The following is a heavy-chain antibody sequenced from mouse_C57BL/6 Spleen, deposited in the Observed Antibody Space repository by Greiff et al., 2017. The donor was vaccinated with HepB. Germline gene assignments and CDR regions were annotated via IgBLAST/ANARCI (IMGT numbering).Heavy chain of an antibody. CDR2: IDPSDSET. CDR1: GYTFTSYW. CDR3: ARTPLYGNYYYAMDY. J-gene: IGHJ4*01. D-gene: IGHD2-1*01. Sequence: QVHVKQPGAELVRPGSSVKLSCKASGYTFTSYWMHWVKQRPIQGLEWIGNIDPSDSETHYNQKFKDKATLTVDKSSSTAYMQLSSLTSEDSAVYYCARTPLYGNYYYAMDYWGQGTSVTVSS. V-gene: IGHV1-52*01.